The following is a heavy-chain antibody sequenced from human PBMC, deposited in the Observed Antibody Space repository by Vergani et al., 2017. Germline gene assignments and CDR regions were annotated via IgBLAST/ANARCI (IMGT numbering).Heavy chain of an antibody. J-gene: IGHJ6*03. CDR2: LYYSGSP. V-gene: IGHV4-59*01. CDR3: ARAVVPAARYYYYYMDV. D-gene: IGHD2-2*01. CDR1: GGSISSYY. Sequence: QVQLQESGPGLVKPSETLSLTCTVSGGSISSYYWSWIRQPPGKGLEWIGYLYYSGSPNYNPSLKSRVTISVDTSKNQFSLKLSSVTAADTAVYYCARAVVPAARYYYYYMDVWGKGTTVTVSS.